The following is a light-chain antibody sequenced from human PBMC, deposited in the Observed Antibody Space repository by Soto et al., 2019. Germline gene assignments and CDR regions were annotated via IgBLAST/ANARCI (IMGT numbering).Light chain of an antibody. CDR1: QGISTY. CDR3: QQLNSDWYA. CDR2: GAS. Sequence: DIQLTQSPSFLSASVGDRVTITCRASQGISTYLAWYLQRPGKAPKLLIYGASTLQSGVPSRFSGSGSGTXFXLTISSLQPEDFGTYYCQQLNSDWYAFGQGTKLEIK. J-gene: IGKJ2*01. V-gene: IGKV1-9*01.